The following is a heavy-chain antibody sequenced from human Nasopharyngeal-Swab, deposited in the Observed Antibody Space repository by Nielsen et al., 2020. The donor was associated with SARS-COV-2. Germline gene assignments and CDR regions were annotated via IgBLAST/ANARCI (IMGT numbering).Heavy chain of an antibody. CDR1: GGSFSGYY. CDR3: ARGHSNDSFDY. CDR2: INHSGST. J-gene: IGHJ4*02. D-gene: IGHD4-11*01. Sequence: SETLSLNCAVYGGSFSGYYWSWIRQPPGKGLEWIGEINHSGSTNYNPSLKSRVTISVETSKNQFSLKLSSVTAADTAVYYCARGHSNDSFDYWGQGTLVTVSS. V-gene: IGHV4-34*01.